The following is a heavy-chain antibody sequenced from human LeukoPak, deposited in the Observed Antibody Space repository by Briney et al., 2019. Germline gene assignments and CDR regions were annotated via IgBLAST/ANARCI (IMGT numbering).Heavy chain of an antibody. CDR1: GGSFSGYY. D-gene: IGHD1-26*01. CDR3: ASGRSIRYSDF. V-gene: IGHV4-34*01. CDR2: INHSGST. J-gene: IGHJ4*02. Sequence: KPSETLSLTCAVYGGSFSGYYWSWIRQPPGKGLEWIGEINHSGSTNYNPSLKSRVIISVDTSKSQFSLRLTSVTAADRAVYYCASGRSIRYSDFWGQGVLVTVSS.